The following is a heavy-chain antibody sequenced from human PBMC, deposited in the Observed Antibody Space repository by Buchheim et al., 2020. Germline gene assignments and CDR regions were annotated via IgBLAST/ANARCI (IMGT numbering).Heavy chain of an antibody. Sequence: EVQLLESGGGLVQPGGSLRLSCAASVLTFSTYAMSWVRQAPGKGLECVSAISAGGGNTYYADSVKGRFTISTDNSKNTVYLQMNSLRAEDTAAYYCANRRDYFDYWGQGTL. J-gene: IGHJ4*02. V-gene: IGHV3-23*01. CDR3: ANRRDYFDY. CDR1: VLTFSTYA. CDR2: ISAGGGNT.